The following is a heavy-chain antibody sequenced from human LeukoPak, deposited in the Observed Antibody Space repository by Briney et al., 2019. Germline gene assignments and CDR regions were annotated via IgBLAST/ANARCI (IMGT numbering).Heavy chain of an antibody. CDR3: AQSLGSGNWIGNWFDP. V-gene: IGHV4-39*01. Sequence: SETLSLTCTVSGGSISSSRHSWGWIRQPPGKGLEWTRTIYYTGRTYYNPSLESRLTISVDTSKNQFSLKLTSVTAADTAIYYCAQSLGSGNWIGNWFDPWGQGTLVTVSS. CDR1: GGSISSSRHS. D-gene: IGHD1-1*01. CDR2: IYYTGRT. J-gene: IGHJ5*02.